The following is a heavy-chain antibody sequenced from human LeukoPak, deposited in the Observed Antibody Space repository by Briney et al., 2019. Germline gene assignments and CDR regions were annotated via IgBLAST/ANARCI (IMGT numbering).Heavy chain of an antibody. CDR1: GYTFTSYG. CDR3: ARILDRRSPAFYYDSSGYKPFDY. J-gene: IGHJ4*02. V-gene: IGHV1-18*01. Sequence: ASVKVSCKAPGYTFTSYGISWVRQAPGQGLEWMGWISAYNGNTNYAQKLQGRVTMTTDTSTSTAYMELRSMRSDDTAVYYCARILDRRSPAFYYDSSGYKPFDYWGQGTLVTVSS. CDR2: ISAYNGNT. D-gene: IGHD3-22*01.